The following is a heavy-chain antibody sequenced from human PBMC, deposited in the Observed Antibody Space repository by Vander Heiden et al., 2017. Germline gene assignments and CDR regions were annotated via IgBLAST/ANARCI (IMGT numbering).Heavy chain of an antibody. CDR2: ISGSGGST. J-gene: IGHJ4*02. D-gene: IGHD4-4*01. V-gene: IGHV3-23*01. CDR1: GFTFSGYA. Sequence: EVQLLESGGGLVQPGGSLRLSCAASGFTFSGYAMGWVRQAPGKGLEWVSAISGSGGSTYYADSVKGRFTISRDNSKNTLYLQRNSLRAEDTAVYYCANWPTRRQGYSNRGHYFDYWGQGTLVTVSS. CDR3: ANWPTRRQGYSNRGHYFDY.